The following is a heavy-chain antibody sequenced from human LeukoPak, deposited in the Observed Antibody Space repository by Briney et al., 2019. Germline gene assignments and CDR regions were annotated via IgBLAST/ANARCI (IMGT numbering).Heavy chain of an antibody. CDR2: IKEDGSKA. Sequence: GGSLRLSCVASGFTFRTYWMNWVRQAPGKGLEWVGNIKEDGSKAYYVDSVKGRFTISRDNAKNPLYLQLSTLRVEDTAVYYCARDSPGYSGNECWGQGTLVTVS. CDR3: ARDSPGYSGNEC. CDR1: GFTFRTYW. V-gene: IGHV3-7*01. J-gene: IGHJ4*02. D-gene: IGHD4-11*01.